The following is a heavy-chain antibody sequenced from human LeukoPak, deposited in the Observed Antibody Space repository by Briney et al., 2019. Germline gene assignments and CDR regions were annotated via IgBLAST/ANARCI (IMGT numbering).Heavy chain of an antibody. Sequence: GGSLRLSCAASGFTFGSYTMNWVRQAPGKGLECISAISSSSSSIYYADSVKGRFTISRDNAKNSLYLQMNSLRAEDTALYHCARVAGGYSYYYYYMDVWGKGTTVTVSS. V-gene: IGHV3-48*04. J-gene: IGHJ6*03. CDR2: ISSSSSSI. CDR1: GFTFGSYT. CDR3: ARVAGGYSYYYYYMDV. D-gene: IGHD5-12*01.